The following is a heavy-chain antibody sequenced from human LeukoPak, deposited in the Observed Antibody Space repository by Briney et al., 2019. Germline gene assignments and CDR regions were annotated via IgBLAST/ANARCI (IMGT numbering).Heavy chain of an antibody. CDR3: ARNWFDP. V-gene: IGHV3-53*05. CDR2: IYSGGST. J-gene: IGHJ5*02. CDR1: GFTVSSDY. Sequence: GGSLRRSCAASGFTVSSDYMSWVREAPGKGLEWVSVIYSGGSTYYADSVKGRFTISRDKSKNTAYLQMNSLRFEDTAMYYCARNWFDPWGQGTLVTVSS.